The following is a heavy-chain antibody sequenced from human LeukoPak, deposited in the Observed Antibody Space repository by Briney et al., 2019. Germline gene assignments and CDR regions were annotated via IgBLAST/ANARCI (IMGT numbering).Heavy chain of an antibody. CDR1: GFTFRSYG. V-gene: IGHV3-33*01. D-gene: IGHD4/OR15-4a*01. Sequence: GRSLRLSCVASGFTFRSYGMHWVRQAPGKGLEWVAVIWYDGSTKFYADSVKGRFTISRDNSDNTLYLQMNSVGAEDTAVYYCARDRDFGANEAHPFDIWGQGTMVTISA. CDR3: ARDRDFGANEAHPFDI. CDR2: IWYDGSTK. J-gene: IGHJ3*02.